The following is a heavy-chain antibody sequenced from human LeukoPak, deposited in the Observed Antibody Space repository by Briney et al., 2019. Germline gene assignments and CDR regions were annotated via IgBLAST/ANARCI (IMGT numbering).Heavy chain of an antibody. D-gene: IGHD3-22*01. CDR3: AKDKGYDSSGYYYSD. Sequence: PGGSLRLSCAASGFTFSSYAMSWVRQAPGKGLEWVSAISGSGGSTYYADSVKGRFTISRDNSKNTLYLQMNSLRAEDTAVYYCAKDKGYDSSGYYYSDWGQGTLVTVSS. CDR2: ISGSGGST. J-gene: IGHJ4*02. V-gene: IGHV3-23*01. CDR1: GFTFSSYA.